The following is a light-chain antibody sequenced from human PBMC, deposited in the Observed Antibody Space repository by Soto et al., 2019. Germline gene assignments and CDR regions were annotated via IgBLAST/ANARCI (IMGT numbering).Light chain of an antibody. CDR2: GAS. CDR3: QQYGSVTWT. V-gene: IGKV3-20*01. Sequence: EIVLTQSPGTLSLSPGERATLSCRASQSVSSSYLAWYQQKPGQAPRLLIYGASNRATGIPDRFSGSGSGTDFTLTISRLEPEDFAVYYCQQYGSVTWTFGQGTKVEIK. J-gene: IGKJ1*01. CDR1: QSVSSSY.